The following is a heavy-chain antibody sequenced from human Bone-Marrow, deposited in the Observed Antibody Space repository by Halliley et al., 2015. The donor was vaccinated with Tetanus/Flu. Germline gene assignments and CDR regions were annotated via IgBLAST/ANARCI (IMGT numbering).Heavy chain of an antibody. CDR3: AKSGRYYDYVGGSYRIAGADAMDV. Sequence: YYVESVKGRFTISRDNSKNTLFLEMNSLRAEDMAVYYCAKSGRYYDYVGGSYRIAGADAMDVWGQGTTVTVSS. J-gene: IGHJ6*02. D-gene: IGHD3-16*02. V-gene: IGHV3-30*02.